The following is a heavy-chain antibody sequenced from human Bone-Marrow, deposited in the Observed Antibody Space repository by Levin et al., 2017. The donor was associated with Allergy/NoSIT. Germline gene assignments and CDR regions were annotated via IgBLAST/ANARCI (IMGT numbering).Heavy chain of an antibody. CDR2: IWHDGKKK. CDR1: GFTFTTYG. Sequence: TGGSLRLSCATSGFTFTTYGMHWVRQAPDKGLEWVAVIWHDGKKKFHADSVRGRMTISRDNDENTVSLQMKSLPVEDAAVYYCVRDSGLYGLDVWGQGTTVIVSS. V-gene: IGHV3-33*01. D-gene: IGHD6-19*01. CDR3: VRDSGLYGLDV. J-gene: IGHJ6*02.